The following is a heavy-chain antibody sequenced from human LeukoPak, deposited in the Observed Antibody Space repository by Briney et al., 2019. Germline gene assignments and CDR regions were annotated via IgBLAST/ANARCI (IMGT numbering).Heavy chain of an antibody. J-gene: IGHJ4*02. CDR1: GFTISGYN. D-gene: IGHD5-24*01. CDR3: ARTRDGPFAY. CDR2: ISNSGSSI. V-gene: IGHV3-48*04. Sequence: GGSLRLSCAASGFTISGYNMNWVRQAPGKGLEWLSHISNSGSSIQYADSVKGRFTISRDNAKNSLYLQMNSLRVEDTAVYYCARTRDGPFAYWGQGTLVTVSS.